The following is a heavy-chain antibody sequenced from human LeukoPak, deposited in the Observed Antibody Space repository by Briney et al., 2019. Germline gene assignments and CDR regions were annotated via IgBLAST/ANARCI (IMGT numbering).Heavy chain of an antibody. CDR3: ARGTGEPHYFDY. CDR2: IYYSGST. V-gene: IGHV4-39*07. J-gene: IGHJ4*02. Sequence: SETLSLTCTVSGGSISSSSYYWGWIRQPPGKGLEWIGSIYYSGSTYYNPSLKSRVTISVDTSKNQFSLKLSSVTAADTAVYYCARGTGEPHYFDYWGQGTLVTVSS. CDR1: GGSISSSSYY. D-gene: IGHD3-16*01.